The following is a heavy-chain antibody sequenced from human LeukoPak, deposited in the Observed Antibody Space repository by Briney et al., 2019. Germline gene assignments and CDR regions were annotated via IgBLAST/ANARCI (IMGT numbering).Heavy chain of an antibody. V-gene: IGHV4-31*03. J-gene: IGHJ4*02. CDR2: FYCSRTT. CDR3: ARGDYGLYFFDS. CDR1: GGSISRGGYY. D-gene: IGHD4-17*01. Sequence: SETLSLTCTVSGGSISRGGYYWNWIRQHPREGLEWIGYFYCSRTTSYNPSLKSRATISVDTSNNQFSLKLSSVTAADTAVYYCARGDYGLYFFDSWGRGTLVTVSS.